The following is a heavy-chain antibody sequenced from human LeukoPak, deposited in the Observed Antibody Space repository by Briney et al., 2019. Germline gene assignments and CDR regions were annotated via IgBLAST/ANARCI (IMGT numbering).Heavy chain of an antibody. D-gene: IGHD6-19*01. Sequence: GGSLRLSCAASGFTFSSYGMHWVRQAPGKGLEWVAVIWYDGSNKYYADSVKGRFTISRDNSKNTLYLQMNSLRAEDTAVYYCAKVGPYSSGWYYFDYWGQGTLVTVSS. CDR2: IWYDGSNK. CDR3: AKVGPYSSGWYYFDY. J-gene: IGHJ4*02. CDR1: GFTFSSYG. V-gene: IGHV3-30*02.